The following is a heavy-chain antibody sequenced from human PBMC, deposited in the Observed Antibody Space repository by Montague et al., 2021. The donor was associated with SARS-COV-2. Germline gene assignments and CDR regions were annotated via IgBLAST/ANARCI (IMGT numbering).Heavy chain of an antibody. V-gene: IGHV4-39*01. CDR1: GNSLSNSRYF. J-gene: IGHJ4*02. D-gene: IGHD6-19*01. CDR2: FYFGGKF. CDR3: ARHSGGSEVAGLDY. Sequence: SETLSLTCSVSGNSLSNSRYFWGWIRQPPRKGLEWIGSFYFGGKFLYNSSLESRVTISVDTSKNQFSLQLSFVTASDTAVYYCARHSGGSEVAGLDYWGQGILVTVSS.